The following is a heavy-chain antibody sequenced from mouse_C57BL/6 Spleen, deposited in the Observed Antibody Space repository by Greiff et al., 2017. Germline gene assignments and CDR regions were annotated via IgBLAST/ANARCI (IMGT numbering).Heavy chain of an antibody. CDR3: ARDKPDYGAWFAY. V-gene: IGHV5-4*01. D-gene: IGHD2-4*01. CDR2: ISDGGSYT. CDR1: GFTFSSYA. Sequence: EVKLVESGGGLVKPGGSLKLSCAASGFTFSSYAMSWVRQTPEKRLEWVATISDGGSYTYYPDNVKGRFTISRDNAKNNLYLQMSHLKSEDTAMYYCARDKPDYGAWFAYWGQGTLVTVSA. J-gene: IGHJ3*01.